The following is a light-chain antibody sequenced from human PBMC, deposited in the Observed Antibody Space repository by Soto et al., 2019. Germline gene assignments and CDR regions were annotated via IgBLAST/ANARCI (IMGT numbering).Light chain of an antibody. Sequence: QSVLTQPPSVSAAPGQKVTISCSGSSSNIGSNYVSWYQQLPGTAPKLLIYDNNKRPSGIPDRFSGSKSGTSATLGITGLQTGDEADYYCETWDNSLSAVVFGGGTKVTVL. J-gene: IGLJ2*01. CDR3: ETWDNSLSAVV. CDR2: DNN. CDR1: SSNIGSNY. V-gene: IGLV1-51*01.